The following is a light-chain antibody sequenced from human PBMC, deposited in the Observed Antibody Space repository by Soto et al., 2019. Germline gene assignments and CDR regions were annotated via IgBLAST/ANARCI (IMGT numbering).Light chain of an antibody. CDR3: SSYTSSSTGV. CDR1: SSDVGGYNY. J-gene: IGLJ3*02. Sequence: QSVLTQPASVSGSPGQSITISCTGTSSDVGGYNYVSWYQQHPGKAPKLMIYEVTNRPSGVSNRFSGSKSDNTASLTISGLQAEDEADYYCSSYTSSSTGVFGGGTKLTVL. CDR2: EVT. V-gene: IGLV2-14*01.